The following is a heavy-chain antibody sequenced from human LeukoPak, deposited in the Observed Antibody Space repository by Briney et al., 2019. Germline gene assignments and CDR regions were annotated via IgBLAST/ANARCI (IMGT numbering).Heavy chain of an antibody. CDR2: MNPNSGNT. Sequence: ASLKVSCEASGYTFTSYDINWVRQATGQGLEWMGWMNPNSGNTGYAQKFQGRVTMTRNTSISTAYMELSSLRSEDTAVYYCARGKRSKTRITISRWVRGKNYYYYYMDVWGKGTTVTVSS. CDR1: GYTFTSYD. CDR3: ARGKRSKTRITISRWVRGKNYYYYYMDV. V-gene: IGHV1-8*01. J-gene: IGHJ6*03. D-gene: IGHD3-3*01.